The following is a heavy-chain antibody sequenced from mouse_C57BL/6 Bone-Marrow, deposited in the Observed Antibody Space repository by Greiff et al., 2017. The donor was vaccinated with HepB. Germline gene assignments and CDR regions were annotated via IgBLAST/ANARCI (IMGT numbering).Heavy chain of an antibody. J-gene: IGHJ4*01. CDR2: INPNNGGT. CDR1: GYTFTDYY. Sequence: VQLQQSGPELVKPGASVKISCKASGYTFTDYYMNWVKQSHGKSLEWIGDINPNNGGTSYNQKFKGKATLTVDKSSSTAYMELRSLTSEDSAVYYWARKGLITTVVAPYYYAMDYWGQGTSVTVSS. CDR3: ARKGLITTVVAPYYYAMDY. V-gene: IGHV1-26*01. D-gene: IGHD1-1*01.